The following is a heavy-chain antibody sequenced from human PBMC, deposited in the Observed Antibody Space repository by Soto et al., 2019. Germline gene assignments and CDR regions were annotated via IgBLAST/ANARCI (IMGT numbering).Heavy chain of an antibody. V-gene: IGHV3-21*01. D-gene: IGHD1-20*01. J-gene: IGHJ4*02. CDR3: ARATYNRNHEY. Sequence: GGSLRLSXAVSGYPLEKCVMNWFRLAPREWLEWVSSRSLSGGCIYYAHWVMGRFTISRSNARKSLYVQLMRQGFDDTSLQFYARATYNRNHEYWGQGTQVTVSS. CDR2: RSLSGGCI. CDR1: GYPLEKCV.